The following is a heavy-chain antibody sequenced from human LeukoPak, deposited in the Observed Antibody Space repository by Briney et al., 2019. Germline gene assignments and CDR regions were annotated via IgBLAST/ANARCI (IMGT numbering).Heavy chain of an antibody. V-gene: IGHV1-46*01. CDR1: GYTFTSYG. CDR3: ARDLRTYSSGWYGY. J-gene: IGHJ4*02. Sequence: ASVKVSCKASGYTFTSYGISWVRQAPGQGLEWMGIINPSSGSTSYAQKFQGRVTMTRDMSTSTVYMELSSLRSEDTAVYYCARDLRTYSSGWYGYWGQGTLVTVSS. D-gene: IGHD6-19*01. CDR2: INPSSGST.